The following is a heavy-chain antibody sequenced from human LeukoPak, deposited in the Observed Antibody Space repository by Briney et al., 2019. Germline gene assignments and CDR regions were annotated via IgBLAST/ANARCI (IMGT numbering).Heavy chain of an antibody. D-gene: IGHD1-26*01. Sequence: TGGSLRLSCAASGFTFSSYSMNWVRQAPGKGLEWVSSISSSSSYIYYADSVKGRFTISRDNAKNSLYLQMNSLRAEDTAVYYCARWDDGSRYYYCGMDVWGQGTTVTVSS. V-gene: IGHV3-21*01. CDR3: ARWDDGSRYYYCGMDV. CDR1: GFTFSSYS. J-gene: IGHJ6*02. CDR2: ISSSSSYI.